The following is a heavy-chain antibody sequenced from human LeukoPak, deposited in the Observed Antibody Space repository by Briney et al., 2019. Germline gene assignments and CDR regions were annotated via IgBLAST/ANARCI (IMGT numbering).Heavy chain of an antibody. CDR3: EHSPQPDSSGYYTFDY. V-gene: IGHV2-5*02. CDR1: GFSLSTSGVG. CDR2: IYWDDDK. D-gene: IGHD3-22*01. J-gene: IGHJ4*02. Sequence: ESGPTLVNPTQTLTLTCTFSGFSLSTSGVGVGWIRQPPGKALEWLALIYWDDDKRYRPSLKNRLTITKDTSKNQVVLTMTNLDPVDTATYYCEHSPQPDSSGYYTFDYWGQGTLVTVSS.